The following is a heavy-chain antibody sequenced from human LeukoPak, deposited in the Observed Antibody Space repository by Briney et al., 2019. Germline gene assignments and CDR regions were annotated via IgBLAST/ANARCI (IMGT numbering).Heavy chain of an antibody. Sequence: AGGSLRLSYVASGFTFDGYAMHWVRQVPGKGLEWVSLISGDGGITDYVDSVKGRFTISRDNNKNSLYLQLDSLRAEDMAVYYCSRHHYDSGAYYDYWGQGTLVTVSS. CDR1: GFTFDGYA. V-gene: IGHV3-43*02. CDR2: ISGDGGIT. CDR3: SRHHYDSGAYYDY. J-gene: IGHJ4*02. D-gene: IGHD3-22*01.